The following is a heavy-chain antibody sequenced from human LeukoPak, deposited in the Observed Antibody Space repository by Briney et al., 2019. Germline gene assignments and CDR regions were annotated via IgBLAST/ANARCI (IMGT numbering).Heavy chain of an antibody. CDR2: FYTGAST. Sequence: GGSLRLSCAASGLTVSSNYMSWVRQAPGKGLEWVSVFYTGASTYYADSVKGRFTISRDNSKNTMYLQMNSLRVEDTAVYYCARLTGPIGPWGQGTLVTVSS. CDR3: ARLTGPIGP. V-gene: IGHV3-53*01. CDR1: GLTVSSNY. D-gene: IGHD3-10*01. J-gene: IGHJ5*02.